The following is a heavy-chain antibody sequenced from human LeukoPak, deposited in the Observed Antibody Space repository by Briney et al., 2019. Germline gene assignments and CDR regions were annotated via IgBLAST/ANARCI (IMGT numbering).Heavy chain of an antibody. CDR2: ISWDGGST. CDR3: AKDYCTNGVCYVFDY. J-gene: IGHJ4*02. D-gene: IGHD2-8*01. V-gene: IGHV3-43D*04. CDR1: GFTFDDYA. Sequence: GASLRLSCAASGFTFDDYAMHWVRQAPGKGLEWVSLISWDGGSTYYADSVKGRFTISRDNSKNSLYLQMNSLRAEDTALYYCAKDYCTNGVCYVFDYWGQGTLVTVSS.